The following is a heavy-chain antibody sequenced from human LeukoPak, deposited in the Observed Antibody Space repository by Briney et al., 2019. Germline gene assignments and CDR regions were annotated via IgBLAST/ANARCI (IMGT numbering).Heavy chain of an antibody. D-gene: IGHD3-22*01. V-gene: IGHV4-39*07. CDR1: GGSISSSSYY. Sequence: PSETLSLTCTVSGGSISSSSYYRGWIRQPPGKGLEWIGSIYYSGSTYYNPSLKSRVTISVDTSKNQFSLKLSSVTAADTAVYYCARDLGAPDSSGYYYGDWGQGTLVTVSA. CDR3: ARDLGAPDSSGYYYGD. CDR2: IYYSGST. J-gene: IGHJ4*02.